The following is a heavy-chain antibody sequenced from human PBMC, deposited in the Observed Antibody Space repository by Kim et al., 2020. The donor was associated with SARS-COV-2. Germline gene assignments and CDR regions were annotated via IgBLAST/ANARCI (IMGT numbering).Heavy chain of an antibody. D-gene: IGHD6-13*01. CDR1: GFTFGDYA. CDR2: IRSKAYGGTT. Sequence: GGSLRLSCTASGFTFGDYAMSWFRQAPGKGLEWVGFIRSKAYGGTTEYAASVKGRFTISRDDSKSIAYLQMNSLKTEDTAVYYCTREDSSSWYSSNYYYGMDVWGQGTTVTDSS. V-gene: IGHV3-49*03. J-gene: IGHJ6*02. CDR3: TREDSSSWYSSNYYYGMDV.